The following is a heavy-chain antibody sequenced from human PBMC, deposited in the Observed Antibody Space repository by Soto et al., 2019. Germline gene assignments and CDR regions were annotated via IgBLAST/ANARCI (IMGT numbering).Heavy chain of an antibody. Sequence: PSETLSLTCTVSGGSVSSGGYYWNWIRHHPGKGLEWIGYIYYSGSTYYNPSLKNRLIVSVDTSKNQFSLKLRSVTAADTAVYYCARAGSYDSSGYYFDYWGQGTLVTVSS. CDR1: GGSVSSGGYY. CDR3: ARAGSYDSSGYYFDY. V-gene: IGHV4-31*03. J-gene: IGHJ4*02. CDR2: IYYSGST. D-gene: IGHD3-22*01.